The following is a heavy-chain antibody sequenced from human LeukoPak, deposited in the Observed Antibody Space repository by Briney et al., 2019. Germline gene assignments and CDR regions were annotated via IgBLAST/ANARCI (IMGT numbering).Heavy chain of an antibody. CDR2: IKQDGSEK. D-gene: IGHD3-3*01. CDR1: GFTFSSYW. J-gene: IGHJ6*03. Sequence: PGGSLRLSCAASGFTFSSYWMSWVRQAPGKGLEWVANIKQDGSEKYYVDSVKGRLTISRDNAKNSLYLQMNSLRAEDTAAYYCARAGLTYYDFWSGYPYYMDVWGKGTTVTVSS. V-gene: IGHV3-7*01. CDR3: ARAGLTYYDFWSGYPYYMDV.